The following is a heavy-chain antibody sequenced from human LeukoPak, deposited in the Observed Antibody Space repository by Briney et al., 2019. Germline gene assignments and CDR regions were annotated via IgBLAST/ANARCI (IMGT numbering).Heavy chain of an antibody. J-gene: IGHJ3*02. CDR3: ARMGSSYENVFDI. CDR1: GGSVSSGSYY. D-gene: IGHD6-13*01. Sequence: SETLSLTCTVSGGSVSSGSYYRSWIRQPPGKGLEWIGYIYYSGSTNYNPSLKSRVTISVDTSKKQFSLKMSSVTAADTAVYYCARMGSSYENVFDIWGQGTMVTVSS. V-gene: IGHV4-61*01. CDR2: IYYSGST.